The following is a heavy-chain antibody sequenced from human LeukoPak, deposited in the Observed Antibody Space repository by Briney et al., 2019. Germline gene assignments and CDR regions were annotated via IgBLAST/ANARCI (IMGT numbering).Heavy chain of an antibody. D-gene: IGHD1-26*01. CDR1: GGSISSSSYY. J-gene: IGHJ6*03. CDR3: ARTGGSFYFYYYMDV. Sequence: SETLSLTCTVSGGSISSSSYYWGWIRQPPGKGLEWIGSIQYTGTTYYNPSLKSRVTISVDTSKNQFSLRLSSVTAADTALYYCARTGGSFYFYYYMDVWGKGTTVTVSS. CDR2: IQYTGTT. V-gene: IGHV4-39*07.